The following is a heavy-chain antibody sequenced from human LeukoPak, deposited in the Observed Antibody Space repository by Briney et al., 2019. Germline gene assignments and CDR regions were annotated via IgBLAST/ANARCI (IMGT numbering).Heavy chain of an antibody. Sequence: SETLSLTCTVSGGSISSGGYYWSWIRQHPGKGLEWIGYIYYSGSTYYNPSLKSRLTISVDNSKNQFSLKLSSVTAADTAIYYCARDRVVGATTWFDPWGQGTLVTVSS. J-gene: IGHJ5*02. CDR3: ARDRVVGATTWFDP. CDR2: IYYSGST. V-gene: IGHV4-31*03. CDR1: GGSISSGGYY. D-gene: IGHD1-26*01.